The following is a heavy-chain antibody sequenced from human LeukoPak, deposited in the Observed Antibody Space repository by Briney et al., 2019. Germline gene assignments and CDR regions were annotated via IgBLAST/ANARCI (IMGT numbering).Heavy chain of an antibody. CDR2: INQDGGEK. D-gene: IGHD1-26*01. Sequence: GGSLRLSCAASGFTFSNYWMSWVRQAPGKGPEWVVNINQDGGEKYYVDSVKGRFTISRDNARNSLYLQMNSMRAEDTAVYYCARERSYSGSYDFDYWGQGTLVTVSS. CDR3: ARERSYSGSYDFDY. J-gene: IGHJ4*02. CDR1: GFTFSNYW. V-gene: IGHV3-7*01.